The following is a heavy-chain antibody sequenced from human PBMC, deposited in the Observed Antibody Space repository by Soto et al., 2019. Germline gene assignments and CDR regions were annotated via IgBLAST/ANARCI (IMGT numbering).Heavy chain of an antibody. CDR1: GFSFTYYW. J-gene: IGHJ5*02. CDR2: IDPVDSYA. V-gene: IGHV5-10-1*01. D-gene: IGHD6-13*01. CDR3: ARIESIARNWFDP. Sequence: GESLKISCKGSGFSFTYYWISCVRQMPGKGLEWMGNIDPVDSYANYSPSFQGHVTFSVDTSISTAYLQWSSLKASDTAMYFCARIESIARNWFDPWGQGTLVTVSS.